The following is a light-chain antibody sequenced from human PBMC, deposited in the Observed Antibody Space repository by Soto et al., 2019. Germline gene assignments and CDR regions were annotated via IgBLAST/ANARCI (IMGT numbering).Light chain of an antibody. V-gene: IGKV2D-29*02. CDR3: MQSALLPPT. CDR2: EVS. J-gene: IGKJ5*01. Sequence: VITQRPLVVSGARGQPSAVSCKSSQSLLHITGESFLFWYLQKPGQSPQLLIYEVSTRVSGVPDRFSGSGSGTDFTLEIRRVETDDVGIYSCMQSALLPPTFGQGTLLEIK. CDR1: QSLLHITGESF.